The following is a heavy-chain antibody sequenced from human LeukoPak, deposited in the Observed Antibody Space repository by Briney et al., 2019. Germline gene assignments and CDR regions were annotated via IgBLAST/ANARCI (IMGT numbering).Heavy chain of an antibody. J-gene: IGHJ4*02. CDR2: IYSGII. D-gene: IGHD4/OR15-4a*01. CDR3: ARRAGAYSHPYDY. CDR1: GFAVSSNS. Sequence: PGGSLRLSCTVSGFAVSSNSMSGVRQAPGKGLEWVSFIYSGIIHYSDSVKGRFTISRDNSKNTLYLQMNSLRAEDTAVYYCARRAGAYSHPYDYWGQGTLVTVSS. V-gene: IGHV3-53*01.